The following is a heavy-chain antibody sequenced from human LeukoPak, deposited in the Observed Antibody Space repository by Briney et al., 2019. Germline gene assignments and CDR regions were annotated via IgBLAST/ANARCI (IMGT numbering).Heavy chain of an antibody. J-gene: IGHJ1*01. D-gene: IGHD3-10*01. CDR3: ARGVRGVIVEYFQH. CDR2: IYTSGST. CDR1: GYSISSGSYY. Sequence: TLSLTCTVSGYSISSGSYYWSWLRQPAGKGLEWIGRIYTSGSTNYNPSLKSRVTISVDTSKNQFSLKLSSVTAADTAVYYCARGVRGVIVEYFQHWGQGTLVTVSS. V-gene: IGHV4-61*02.